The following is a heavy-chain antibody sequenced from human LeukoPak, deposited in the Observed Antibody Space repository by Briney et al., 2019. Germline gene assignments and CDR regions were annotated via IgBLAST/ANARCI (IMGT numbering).Heavy chain of an antibody. Sequence: GGSLRLSCAVSGFTFSSYAMSWVRQAPGKGLEWVSAISGSGGSTYYADSVKGRFTISRDNSKNTLYLQMDSLRAEDTAVYYCANNYCSSTSCPYFDYWGQGTLVTVSS. V-gene: IGHV3-23*01. D-gene: IGHD2-2*01. CDR3: ANNYCSSTSCPYFDY. CDR1: GFTFSSYA. J-gene: IGHJ4*02. CDR2: ISGSGGST.